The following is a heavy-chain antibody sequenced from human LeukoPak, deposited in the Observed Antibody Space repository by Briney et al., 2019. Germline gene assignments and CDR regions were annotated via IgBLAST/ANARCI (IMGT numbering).Heavy chain of an antibody. CDR3: ARGYCSSTSCYLYFDY. CDR2: IIPIFGTA. J-gene: IGHJ4*02. D-gene: IGHD2-2*01. CDR1: GGTFSSYA. Sequence: GASVKVSCKASGGTFSSYAISWVRQAPGQGLEWMGGIIPIFGTANYAQKFQGRVTITTDESTSTAYMELSSLRSDDTAVYYCARGYCSSTSCYLYFDYWGQGTLVTVSS. V-gene: IGHV1-69*05.